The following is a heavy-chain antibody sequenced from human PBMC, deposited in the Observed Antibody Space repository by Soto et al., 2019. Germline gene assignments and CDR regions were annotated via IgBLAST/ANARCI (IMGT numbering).Heavy chain of an antibody. D-gene: IGHD5-18*01. J-gene: IGHJ4*02. CDR2: IYYSGST. CDR3: ARAYSYGDPRIYYFDY. V-gene: IGHV4-59*01. Sequence: SETLSLTCTVSGGSISSYYWSWIRQPPGKGLEWIGYIYYSGSTNYNPSLKSRVTISVDTSKNQFSLKLSSVTAADTAVYYCARAYSYGDPRIYYFDYWGQGTLVTVSS. CDR1: GGSISSYY.